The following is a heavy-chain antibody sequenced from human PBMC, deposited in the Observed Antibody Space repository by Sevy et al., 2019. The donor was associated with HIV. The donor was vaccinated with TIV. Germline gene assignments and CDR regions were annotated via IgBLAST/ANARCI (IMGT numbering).Heavy chain of an antibody. Sequence: ASVKVSCKASGYTFSSYGISWVRQATGQGLEWMGWISGRNGNTNYAQMLQGRVTMTTDTSTSTAYMELTSLRSDDTAVYYCARELRVDTALVTYYYYMDVWGKGTTVTVSS. CDR1: GYTFSSYG. V-gene: IGHV1-18*04. J-gene: IGHJ6*03. CDR3: ARELRVDTALVTYYYYMDV. CDR2: ISGRNGNT. D-gene: IGHD5-18*01.